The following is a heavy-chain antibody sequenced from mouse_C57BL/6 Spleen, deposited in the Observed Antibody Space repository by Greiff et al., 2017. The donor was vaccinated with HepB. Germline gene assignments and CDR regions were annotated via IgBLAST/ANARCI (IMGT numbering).Heavy chain of an antibody. CDR3: AITPYYGSSDYAMDY. CDR1: GYTFTDYN. D-gene: IGHD1-1*01. CDR2: INPNNGGT. Sequence: EVKLQQSGPELVKPGASVKIPCKASGYTFTDYNMDWVKQSHGKSLEWIGDINPNNGGTIYNQKFKGKATLTVDKSSSTAYMELRSLTSEDTAVYYCAITPYYGSSDYAMDYWGQGTSVTVSS. J-gene: IGHJ4*01. V-gene: IGHV1-18*01.